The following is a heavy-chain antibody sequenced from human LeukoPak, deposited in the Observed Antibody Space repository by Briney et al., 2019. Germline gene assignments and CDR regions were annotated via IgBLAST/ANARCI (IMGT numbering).Heavy chain of an antibody. J-gene: IGHJ4*02. CDR1: GFTVSSNY. V-gene: IGHV3-66*01. CDR2: IYSGGST. Sequence: GGSLRLSCAASGFTVSSNYMSWVRQAPGKGLEWVSVIYSGGSTYYADSVKGRFTISRDNSKNTLYLQMNSLRAEDTAVYYCARVGESYDPPDYWGQGTLVTVSS. D-gene: IGHD3-10*01. CDR3: ARVGESYDPPDY.